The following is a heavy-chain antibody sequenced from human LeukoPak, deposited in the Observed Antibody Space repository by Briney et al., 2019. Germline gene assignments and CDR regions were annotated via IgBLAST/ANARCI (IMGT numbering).Heavy chain of an antibody. J-gene: IGHJ3*02. Sequence: ASVKVSCKASGYTFTSYGISWVRQAPGQGLEWMGWIRAYNGNTNYAQKLQGRVTMTTDTSTSTAYMELRSLRSDDTAVYHCARDWHHSDSRDYAFDIWGQGTMVTVSS. D-gene: IGHD3-22*01. CDR2: IRAYNGNT. CDR1: GYTFTSYG. CDR3: ARDWHHSDSRDYAFDI. V-gene: IGHV1-18*01.